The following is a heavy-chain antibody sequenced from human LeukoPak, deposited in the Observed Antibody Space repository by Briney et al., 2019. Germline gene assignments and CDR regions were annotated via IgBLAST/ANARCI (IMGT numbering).Heavy chain of an antibody. CDR1: GGSISSYY. V-gene: IGHV4-59*12. Sequence: PSETLSLTCTVSGGSISSYYWSWIRQPPGKGLEWIGYIYYSGSTNYKSSLKSRVTISVDTSKNQFSLKLSSVTAADTAVYYCARRGCSSWYRPFCYYYYMDVWGKGTTVTISS. J-gene: IGHJ6*03. CDR2: IYYSGST. CDR3: ARRGCSSWYRPFCYYYYMDV. D-gene: IGHD6-13*01.